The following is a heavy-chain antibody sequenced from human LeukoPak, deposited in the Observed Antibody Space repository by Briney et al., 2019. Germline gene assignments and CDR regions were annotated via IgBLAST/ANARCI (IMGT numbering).Heavy chain of an antibody. CDR3: AKSHSSASRYYFDY. J-gene: IGHJ4*02. Sequence: GGSLRLSCTASGFIFSDYGMHWVRQAPGKGLEWVTFIQYDGSAKYYADSVKGRFTISRDNSKTTLYLQMNSLRAEDTAVYYCAKSHSSASRYYFDYWGQGTLVTVSS. D-gene: IGHD6-19*01. V-gene: IGHV3-30*02. CDR1: GFIFSDYG. CDR2: IQYDGSAK.